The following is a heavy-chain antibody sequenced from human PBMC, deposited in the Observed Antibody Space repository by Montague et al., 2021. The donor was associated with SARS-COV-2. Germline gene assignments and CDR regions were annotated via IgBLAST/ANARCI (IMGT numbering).Heavy chain of an antibody. CDR1: GGSFSGSF. J-gene: IGHJ3*02. V-gene: IGHV4-34*01. D-gene: IGHD3-9*01. CDR3: AKTGGFSEILADYDNPRDVPVRHRQRDVEPQRRGFDI. Sequence: SETLSLTCAVYGGSFSGSFWTWIRQPPGKGLEWLGEINHRGTTKYNPSVESRVLMSVDTSKNQFALRLTSVTVADTAVYYCAKTGGFSEILADYDNPRDVPVRHRQRDVEPQRRGFDIWGQGKLVTVSS. CDR2: INHRGTT.